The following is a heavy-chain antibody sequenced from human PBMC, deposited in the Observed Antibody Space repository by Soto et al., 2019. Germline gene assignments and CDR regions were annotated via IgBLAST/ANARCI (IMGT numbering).Heavy chain of an antibody. CDR3: AHTELWFGSPSY. D-gene: IGHD3-10*01. V-gene: IGHV2-5*02. J-gene: IGHJ4*02. Sequence: QITLKESGPTLVKPTQTLTLTCTFSGFSLSTSGVGVGWIRQPPGKALEWLALIYWDDDKRYSPSLKSRLTIXQXXSKNQLVLTLTNMDPADTATYYCAHTELWFGSPSYWGQGTLVTVSS. CDR2: IYWDDDK. CDR1: GFSLSTSGVG.